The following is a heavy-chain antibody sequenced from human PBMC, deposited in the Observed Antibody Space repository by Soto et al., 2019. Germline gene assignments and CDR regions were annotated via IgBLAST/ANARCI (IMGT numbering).Heavy chain of an antibody. V-gene: IGHV2-5*02. J-gene: IGHJ3*01. CDR1: GFSLSADGVG. D-gene: IGHD2-2*01. CDR3: AHAYGGTSWPNDAFDV. Sequence: QITLKESGPTLVKPTQTLTLTCTFSGFSLSADGVGVGWIRQPPGKALEWLALIYWDDDKRYRPSLKSRLTINKYTSKNQVVLTMTNMDPVDTATYYCAHAYGGTSWPNDAFDVWGQGTVVTVSS. CDR2: IYWDDDK.